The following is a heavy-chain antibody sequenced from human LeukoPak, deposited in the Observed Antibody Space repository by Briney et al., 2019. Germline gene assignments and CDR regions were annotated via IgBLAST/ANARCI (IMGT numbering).Heavy chain of an antibody. CDR2: IRSDGSDK. J-gene: IGHJ4*02. V-gene: IGHV3-30*02. CDR3: GKHDSSSDY. Sequence: GGSLRLSCAASGFIFSTYGMHWVRQAPGKGLEWVAFIRSDGSDKSYAGSVMGRFTISRDNSKNTLYLQMNTLRAEDTAVYYCGKHDSSSDYWGQGTLVTVPS. D-gene: IGHD3-22*01. CDR1: GFIFSTYG.